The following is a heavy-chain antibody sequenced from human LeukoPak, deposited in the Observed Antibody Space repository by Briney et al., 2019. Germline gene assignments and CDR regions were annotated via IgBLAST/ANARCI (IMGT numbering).Heavy chain of an antibody. D-gene: IGHD1-26*01. CDR3: ARELGATYWFDP. CDR1: GYTFTSYH. J-gene: IGHJ5*02. Sequence: ASVKVSRKASGYTFTSYHIHWVRQPPGQGLEWMGIVKPSTGITTYAQKFQGRVIMTWDTSTSTVYMELSSLRSEDTAVYYCARELGATYWFDPWGEGTLVTVSS. V-gene: IGHV1-46*01. CDR2: VKPSTGIT.